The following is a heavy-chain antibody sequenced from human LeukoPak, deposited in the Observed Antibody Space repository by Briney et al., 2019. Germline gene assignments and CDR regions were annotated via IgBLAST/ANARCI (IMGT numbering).Heavy chain of an antibody. V-gene: IGHV4-39*01. J-gene: IGHJ3*02. CDR2: IYYSGST. CDR3: VRHVARAFDI. Sequence: PSETLSLTCSVSGDSISSSSSYWGWIRQPPGKGLEWIGSIYYSGSTYYNTSLKSRVTISVDTSKHQLSLKLSSVTAADTAVYSCVRHVARAFDICGQGTKVTVSS. CDR1: GDSISSSSSY.